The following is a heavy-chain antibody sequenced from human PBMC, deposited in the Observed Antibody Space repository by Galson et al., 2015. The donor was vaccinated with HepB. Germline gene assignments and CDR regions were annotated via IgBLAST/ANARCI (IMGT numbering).Heavy chain of an antibody. CDR1: GFTVRSNY. D-gene: IGHD3-22*01. CDR2: IYSGDTT. V-gene: IGHV3-66*02. CDR3: ASRGRYYDSSGSPPR. Sequence: SLRLSCAASGFTVRSNYMSWVRQAPGKGLEWVSTIYSGDTTYYADPVKGRFTISRDNTKNTLYLQMSSLRTEDTAMYYCASRGRYYDSSGSPPRWGQGTLVTVSS. J-gene: IGHJ1*01.